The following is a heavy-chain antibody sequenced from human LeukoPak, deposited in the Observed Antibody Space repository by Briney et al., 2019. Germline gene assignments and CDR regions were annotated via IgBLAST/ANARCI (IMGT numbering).Heavy chain of an antibody. J-gene: IGHJ4*02. CDR2: ISAYNGNT. D-gene: IGHD3-16*01. V-gene: IGHV1-18*01. CDR1: GYTFINSD. Sequence: ASVKVSCKASGYTFINSDISWVRQAPGQGLEWMGWISAYNGNTNYAQKFQGRVTMTTDTSTSTAYMELRSLRSDDTAVYYCARSFGGRPDYFDYWGQGTLVTVSS. CDR3: ARSFGGRPDYFDY.